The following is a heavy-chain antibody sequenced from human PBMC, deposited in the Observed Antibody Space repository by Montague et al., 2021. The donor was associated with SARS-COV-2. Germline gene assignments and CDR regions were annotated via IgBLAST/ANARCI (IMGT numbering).Heavy chain of an antibody. CDR3: ARSDLSVIVLVVYATRGGYFDL. Sequence: SETLSLTCTVSGGSISSNSYYWGWIRQPPGKGLEWIGSIYYSGSTYYTPSLKSRVTISVDTSKNQFSLKLSSVTAAATAVYYCARSDLSVIVLVVYATRGGYFDLWGRGTLVTVSS. CDR1: GGSISSNSYY. V-gene: IGHV4-39*07. D-gene: IGHD2-8*02. J-gene: IGHJ2*01. CDR2: IYYSGST.